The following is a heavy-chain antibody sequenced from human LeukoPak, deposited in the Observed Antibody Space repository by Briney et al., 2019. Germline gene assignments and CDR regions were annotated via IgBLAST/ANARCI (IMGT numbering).Heavy chain of an antibody. CDR2: IYYTGST. J-gene: IGHJ4*02. D-gene: IGHD2-2*01. CDR1: GGSISSGDYY. CDR3: SVVVVPASMRFDF. Sequence: SQTLSLTCTVSGGSISSGDYYWSWTRQPPGKGLEWIGYIYYTGSTYYNPSLKSRVTISVDMSKNQYSLNLSSVTAADTAVYFCSVVVVPASMRFDFWGQGTLVTVSS. V-gene: IGHV4-30-4*01.